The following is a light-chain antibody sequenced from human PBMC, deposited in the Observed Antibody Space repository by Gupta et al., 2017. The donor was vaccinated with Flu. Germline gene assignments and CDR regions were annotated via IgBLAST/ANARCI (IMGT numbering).Light chain of an antibody. J-gene: IGKJ1*01. CDR2: VAS. V-gene: IGKV1-9*01. CDR3: QQLNSYPWT. Sequence: DIQLTQSTSFLSAYVGDRVTVTCRASQGVTSYLAWYQQKPGKAPNLLIYVASTLESGVPSRFSGSGSGTEFTLTISSLQPEDFATYYCQQLNSYPWTFGQGTKVEVK. CDR1: QGVTSY.